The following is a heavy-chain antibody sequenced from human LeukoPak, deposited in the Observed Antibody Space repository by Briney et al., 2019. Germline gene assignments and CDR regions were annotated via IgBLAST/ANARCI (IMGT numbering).Heavy chain of an antibody. V-gene: IGHV3-48*04. D-gene: IGHD3-16*01. CDR3: ARDGRLGGPDFDY. J-gene: IGHJ4*02. Sequence: GGSLRLPCEASGFTFSSNWMSGVRQAPGKGLEWVSYIGRSGCSIYFAASGKGRFTISRDNAKNSLYLQMNSLRAEDTAVYYCARDGRLGGPDFDYWGQGTLVTVSS. CDR2: IGRSGCSI. CDR1: GFTFSSNW.